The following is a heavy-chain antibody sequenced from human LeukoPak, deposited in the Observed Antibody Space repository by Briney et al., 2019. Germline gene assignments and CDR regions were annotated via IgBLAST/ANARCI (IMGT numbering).Heavy chain of an antibody. CDR3: AKDRRGNWNYVGNLDY. CDR1: GFTFSNYA. CDR2: ISESGGST. V-gene: IGHV3-23*01. D-gene: IGHD1-7*01. Sequence: GGSLRLSCVASGFTFSNYAMSWVRQAPGKGLERVSVISESGGSTYYADSVKGRFTISRDNSKNTLYLQMNTLRAEDTAVYYCAKDRRGNWNYVGNLDYWGQGTLVTVSS. J-gene: IGHJ4*02.